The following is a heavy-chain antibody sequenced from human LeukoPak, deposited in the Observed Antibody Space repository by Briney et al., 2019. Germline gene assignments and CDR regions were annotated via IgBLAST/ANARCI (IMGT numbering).Heavy chain of an antibody. J-gene: IGHJ4*02. CDR1: GYTFIGHY. CDR3: GRGTVVLMGVDN. V-gene: IGHV1-2*02. D-gene: IGHD3-22*01. CDR2: INSNSGGT. Sequence: ASVKVSCKASGYTFIGHYIHWVRQAPGQGLEWMGWINSNSGGTNYAQNFQGRVTMTRDTSISTAYMELSSLRSDDTAIYYCGRGTVVLMGVDNWGQGTLVTVSS.